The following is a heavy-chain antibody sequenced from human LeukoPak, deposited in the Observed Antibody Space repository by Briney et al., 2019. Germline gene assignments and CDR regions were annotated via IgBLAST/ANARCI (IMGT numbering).Heavy chain of an antibody. V-gene: IGHV1-18*01. Sequence: ASVKVSCKASGYTFTSYGISWVRQAPGQGLEWMGWINTYNGNTAFAQTFEGRVTMTTDTSTSTAYMELRSLRSDDTAVYYCAREDYYDSSGGDGYNWFDPWGQGTLVTVSS. CDR1: GYTFTSYG. J-gene: IGHJ5*02. D-gene: IGHD3-22*01. CDR2: INTYNGNT. CDR3: AREDYYDSSGGDGYNWFDP.